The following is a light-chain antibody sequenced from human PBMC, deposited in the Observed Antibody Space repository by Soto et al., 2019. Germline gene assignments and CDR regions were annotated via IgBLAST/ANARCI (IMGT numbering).Light chain of an antibody. CDR3: CSYAGNYPFVF. CDR2: DVT. J-gene: IGLJ2*01. CDR1: SSDVGGYNY. Sequence: QSALTQPRSMSGSPGQSVTISCTGTSSDVGGYNYISWYQHHPGKAPKLMIYDVTKRPSGVPDRFSGSKSGNTASLTISGLQAEDEADYYCCSYAGNYPFVFFGGGTKLTVL. V-gene: IGLV2-11*01.